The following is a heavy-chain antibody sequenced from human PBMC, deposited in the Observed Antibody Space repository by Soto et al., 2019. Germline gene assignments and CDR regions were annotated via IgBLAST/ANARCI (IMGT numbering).Heavy chain of an antibody. Sequence: EVQLVESGGGLIQPGGSLRLSCEASGFSFSDSGMNWVRRAPGKGLEWISYISSSSRTIYYAASVEGRFTVSRDNVKNSVHLQMNSLRAEDTGVYFCARTRMEWALYFDNWGLGILVTVSS. V-gene: IGHV3-48*01. CDR1: GFSFSDSG. CDR2: ISSSSRTI. CDR3: ARTRMEWALYFDN. D-gene: IGHD3-3*01. J-gene: IGHJ4*02.